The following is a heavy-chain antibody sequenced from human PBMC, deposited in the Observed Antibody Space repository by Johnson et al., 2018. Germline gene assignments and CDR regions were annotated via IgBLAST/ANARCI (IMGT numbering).Heavy chain of an antibody. Sequence: QVQLVESGGGVVQPGRSLRLSCAASGFTFSSYAMHWVRQAPGKGLEWVAVISDDGSNKYYADSVKGRFTISRDNSKNTLDLQMNSLRAEETAVYYCARRSTVTSDAFDIWGQGTMVTVSS. V-gene: IGHV3-30-3*01. CDR2: ISDDGSNK. J-gene: IGHJ3*02. CDR3: ARRSTVTSDAFDI. D-gene: IGHD4-17*01. CDR1: GFTFSSYA.